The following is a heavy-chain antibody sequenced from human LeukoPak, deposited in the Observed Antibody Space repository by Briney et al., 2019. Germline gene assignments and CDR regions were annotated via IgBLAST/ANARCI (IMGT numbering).Heavy chain of an antibody. J-gene: IGHJ4*02. CDR2: IYPGDSDT. Sequence: GESLKISCKGSGYSFTSYWIGWVRQMPGKGLAWMGIIYPGDSDTRYSPSFQGQVNILADKSINTAHLQWSRLKASDTAMYYCARLCDYGASSNLDFWGQGTLVTVSS. D-gene: IGHD4-23*01. CDR1: GYSFTSYW. V-gene: IGHV5-51*01. CDR3: ARLCDYGASSNLDF.